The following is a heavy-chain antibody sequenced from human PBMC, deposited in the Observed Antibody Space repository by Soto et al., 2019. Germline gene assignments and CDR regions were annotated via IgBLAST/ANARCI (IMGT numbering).Heavy chain of an antibody. J-gene: IGHJ4*02. CDR1: GGTFSSYA. CDR3: ARQLWFGELLYSSMDF. D-gene: IGHD3-10*01. V-gene: IGHV1-69*13. CDR2: IIPIFGTA. Sequence: ASVKVSCKASGGTFSSYAISWVRQAPGQGLEWMGGIIPIFGTANYAQKFQGRVTITADESTSTAYMELSSLRSEDTAVYYCARQLWFGELLYSSMDFWGQGTPVTVSS.